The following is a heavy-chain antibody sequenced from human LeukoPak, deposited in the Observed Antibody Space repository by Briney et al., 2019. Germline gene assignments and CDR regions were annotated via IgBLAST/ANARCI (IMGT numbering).Heavy chain of an antibody. CDR2: ISAYNGNT. D-gene: IGHD3-22*01. Sequence: GASVKVSCKASGYTFTSYGISWVRQAPGQGLEWMGWISAYNGNTNYAQKLRGRVTMTTDTSTSTAYMELRSLRSDDTAVYYCAAHLLGRRSSGYYSFDYWGQGTLVTVSS. CDR3: AAHLLGRRSSGYYSFDY. CDR1: GYTFTSYG. V-gene: IGHV1-18*01. J-gene: IGHJ4*02.